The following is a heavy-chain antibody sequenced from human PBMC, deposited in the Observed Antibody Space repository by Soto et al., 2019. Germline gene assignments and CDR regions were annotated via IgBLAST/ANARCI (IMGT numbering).Heavy chain of an antibody. J-gene: IGHJ6*03. CDR1: GGSISSYY. V-gene: IGHV4-59*08. CDR2: IYYSGST. D-gene: IGHD3-3*01. CDR3: ARLGRGSPSIFGVVYYYYYYMDV. Sequence: SETLSLTCTVSGGSISSYYWSWIRQLPGKGLEWIGYIYYSGSTNYNPSLKSRVTISVDTSKNQFSLKLSSVTAADTAVYYCARLGRGSPSIFGVVYYYYYYMDVWGKGTTVTVSS.